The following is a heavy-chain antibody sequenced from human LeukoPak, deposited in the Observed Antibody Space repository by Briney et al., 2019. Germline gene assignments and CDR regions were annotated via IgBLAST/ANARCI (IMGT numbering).Heavy chain of an antibody. D-gene: IGHD3-22*01. CDR3: TTTSTPQNYYYDSLIDY. CDR1: GFTFSSFA. V-gene: IGHV3-23*01. J-gene: IGHJ4*02. Sequence: GGSLRLSCAASGFTFSSFALSWVRQAPGKGLEWVSSISGSGGSTSYADSVKGRFTISRDISTNTLYLQMNSLRAEDTAIYYCTTTSTPQNYYYDSLIDYWGQGTLVTVSS. CDR2: ISGSGGST.